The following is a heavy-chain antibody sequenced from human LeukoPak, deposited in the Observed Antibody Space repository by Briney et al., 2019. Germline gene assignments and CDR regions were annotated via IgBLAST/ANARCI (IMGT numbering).Heavy chain of an antibody. V-gene: IGHV4-38-2*02. CDR3: GASTGNLSYDAFDI. D-gene: IGHD1-1*01. J-gene: IGHJ3*02. CDR1: GYSISRGDY. Sequence: PSETLSLTCTVSGYSISRGDYWGWIRQPPGKGLEWIGSIYHSGGTYYNPSLKSRVTILVDTSKNQFSLKLSSVTAADTAVYYCGASTGNLSYDAFDIWGQGTMVTVSS. CDR2: IYHSGGT.